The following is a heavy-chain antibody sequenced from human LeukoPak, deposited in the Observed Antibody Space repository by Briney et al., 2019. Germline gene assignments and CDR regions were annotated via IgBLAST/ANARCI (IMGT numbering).Heavy chain of an antibody. D-gene: IGHD3-10*01. J-gene: IGHJ4*02. CDR1: GYTFTSYG. Sequence: ASVKVSCTASGYTFTSYGISWVRQAPGQGLEWMGWISAYNGNTNYAQKLQGRVTMTTDTSTSTAYMELRSLRSDDTAVYYCARDRYYYGSGSYLLTFDYWGQGTLVTVSS. CDR2: ISAYNGNT. CDR3: ARDRYYYGSGSYLLTFDY. V-gene: IGHV1-18*01.